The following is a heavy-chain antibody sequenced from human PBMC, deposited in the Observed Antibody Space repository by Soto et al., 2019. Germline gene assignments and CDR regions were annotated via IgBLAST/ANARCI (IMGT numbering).Heavy chain of an antibody. J-gene: IGHJ6*02. Sequence: VGSLRLSCAASGFTFSGSAMHWVRQASGKGLEWVGRIRSKANSYATAYAASVKGRFTISRDDSKNTAYLQMNSLKTEDTAVYYCTRRSGKDYTYGLVGMDVWGQGTTVTVSS. CDR2: IRSKANSYAT. CDR1: GFTFSGSA. CDR3: TRRSGKDYTYGLVGMDV. V-gene: IGHV3-73*01. D-gene: IGHD5-18*01.